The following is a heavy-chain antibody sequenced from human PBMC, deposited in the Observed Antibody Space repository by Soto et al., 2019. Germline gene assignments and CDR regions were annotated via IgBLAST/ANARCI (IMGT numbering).Heavy chain of an antibody. Sequence: SVKVSCKASGDTFSSYAISWVRQAPGQGLEWMGGIIPIFGTANYAQKFQGRVTITADESTSTAYMELSSLRSEDTAVYYCARVVTMIVVVKEYAFDIWGQGTMVTVS. V-gene: IGHV1-69*13. CDR3: ARVVTMIVVVKEYAFDI. CDR2: IIPIFGTA. D-gene: IGHD3-22*01. CDR1: GDTFSSYA. J-gene: IGHJ3*02.